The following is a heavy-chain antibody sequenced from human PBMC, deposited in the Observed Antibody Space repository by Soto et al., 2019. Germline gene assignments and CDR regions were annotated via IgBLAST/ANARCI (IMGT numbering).Heavy chain of an antibody. CDR2: IYYSGST. CDR1: GGSISSGDYY. V-gene: IGHV4-30-4*01. Sequence: SETLSLTCTVSGGSISSGDYYWIWIRQPPGKGLEWIGYIYYSGSTCYNPSLKSRVTISVDTSKNQFSLKLSSVTAADTAVYYCAKAYGEDVMDVWGQGTTVTVSS. CDR3: AKAYGEDVMDV. D-gene: IGHD4-17*01. J-gene: IGHJ6*02.